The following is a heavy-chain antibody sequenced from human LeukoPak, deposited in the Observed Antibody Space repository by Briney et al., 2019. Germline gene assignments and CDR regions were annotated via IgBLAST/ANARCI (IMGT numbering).Heavy chain of an antibody. D-gene: IGHD6-19*01. CDR1: GYTFIRYG. CDR3: ARDRGGSGGVAVTGSLGSYYSYGLDV. Sequence: ASVKVSCKASGYTFIRYGLSWVRQAPGQGLEWMGWISGYNGQTNNAQKFQGRVTMTRDTSTSTAFMELRCLRSDDTAVYYCARDRGGSGGVAVTGSLGSYYSYGLDVWGPGTTVTVSS. CDR2: ISGYNGQT. V-gene: IGHV1-18*01. J-gene: IGHJ6*02.